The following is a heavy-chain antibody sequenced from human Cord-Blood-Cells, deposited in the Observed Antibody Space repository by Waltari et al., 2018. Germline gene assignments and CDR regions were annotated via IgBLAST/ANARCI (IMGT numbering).Heavy chain of an antibody. CDR1: GFTVSSTY. V-gene: IGHV3-53*01. D-gene: IGHD6-19*01. J-gene: IGHJ4*02. Sequence: EVQLVESGGGLIQPGGSLRLSCAAPGFTVSSTYMSWVRQAPGKGLEWVSVIYSGGSTYYADSVKGRFTISRDNSKNTLYHQMNSLRAEDTAVYYCAREGHSSGWSFDYWGQGTLVTVSS. CDR3: AREGHSSGWSFDY. CDR2: IYSGGST.